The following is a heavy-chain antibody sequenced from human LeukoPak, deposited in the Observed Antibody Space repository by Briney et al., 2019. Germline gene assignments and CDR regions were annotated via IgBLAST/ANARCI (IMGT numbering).Heavy chain of an antibody. CDR3: ARGSSSSGRDAFDI. Sequence: ASVKVSCKASGFTFTSYAISWVRQAPGQGLEWMGWISAYKGNTNYAQKLQGRVTMTTDTSTSTAYMELSSLRSEDTAVYYCARGSSSSGRDAFDIWGQGTMVTVSS. J-gene: IGHJ3*02. CDR1: GFTFTSYA. D-gene: IGHD6-6*01. CDR2: ISAYKGNT. V-gene: IGHV1-18*01.